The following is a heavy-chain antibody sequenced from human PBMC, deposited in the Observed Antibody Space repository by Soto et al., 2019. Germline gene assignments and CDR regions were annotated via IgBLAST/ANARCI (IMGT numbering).Heavy chain of an antibody. CDR3: ARVPLTTYFDL. J-gene: IGHJ2*01. D-gene: IGHD3-9*01. V-gene: IGHV4-61*01. Sequence: QVQLQESGPGLVKPSETLSLTCTVSGGSFSGGSYCWSWIRQTPGKGLECIGYVYNSGSTTYNPSLNSRVTLSVDTSKNQFALGLSSVTAADTDVYYCARVPLTTYFDLWGRGTLVTVSS. CDR2: VYNSGST. CDR1: GGSFSGGSYC.